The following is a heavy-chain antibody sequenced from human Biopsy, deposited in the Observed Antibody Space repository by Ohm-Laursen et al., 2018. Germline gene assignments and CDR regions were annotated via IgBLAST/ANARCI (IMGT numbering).Heavy chain of an antibody. J-gene: IGHJ4*02. CDR1: GFTMSINY. Sequence: SLRLSCTASGFTMSINYMSWVRQAPEKGLEWVSLVHRDGNTYYADSVRGRFTVSRDSSKSTLFLQMNNLRVEDTAVYYCARGRGALAPLDDWGQGTLVTVSS. D-gene: IGHD1-26*01. CDR3: ARGRGALAPLDD. V-gene: IGHV3-66*01. CDR2: VHRDGNT.